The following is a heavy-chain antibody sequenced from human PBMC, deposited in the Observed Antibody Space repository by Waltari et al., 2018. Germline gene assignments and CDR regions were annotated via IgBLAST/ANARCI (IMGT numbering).Heavy chain of an antibody. CDR1: GYTFTDLF. Sequence: QVQLVQSGAEVKKSGASVKVSCQASGYTFTDLFIHWVRQAPGQGLEWMGRINPNSGDTSYAQRFQGRVTMTGDTSITTAYMELTGLRSDDTAIYYCARSGGGTTTFGVAEWGQGSLVTVSS. CDR3: ARSGGGTTTFGVAE. J-gene: IGHJ4*02. V-gene: IGHV1-2*06. D-gene: IGHD3-3*01. CDR2: INPNSGDT.